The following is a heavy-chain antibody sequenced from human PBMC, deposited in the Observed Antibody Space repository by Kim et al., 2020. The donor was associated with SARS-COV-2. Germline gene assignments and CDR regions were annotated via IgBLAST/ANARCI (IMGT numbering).Heavy chain of an antibody. Sequence: GGSLRLSCAASGFTFSDYAMTWVRQVPGEGLDWVSSIDKNGRNIYYTDSAKGRFTISRDNSKHPLYLQMNSLRAEDTAVYYCAKKGRDTSSLYYFDYWGQGSRVTVSS. CDR1: GFTFSDYA. V-gene: IGHV3-23*05. CDR3: AKKGRDTSSLYYFDY. D-gene: IGHD6-13*01. J-gene: IGHJ4*02. CDR2: IDKNGRNI.